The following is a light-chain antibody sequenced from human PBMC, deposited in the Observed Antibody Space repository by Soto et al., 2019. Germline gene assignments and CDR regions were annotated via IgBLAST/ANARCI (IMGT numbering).Light chain of an antibody. CDR1: HSLLHSNGYNY. J-gene: IGKJ5*01. CDR2: LGS. CDR3: MQALQTSIT. Sequence: DIVMTQSPLSLPVTPGEPASISCRSSHSLLHSNGYNYLDWYLQKPGQSPQLLIYLGSNRVSGVPDRFSGSGSGTDFTLTISSVEAEDVGVYYCMQALQTSITFGQGTRLEIK. V-gene: IGKV2-28*01.